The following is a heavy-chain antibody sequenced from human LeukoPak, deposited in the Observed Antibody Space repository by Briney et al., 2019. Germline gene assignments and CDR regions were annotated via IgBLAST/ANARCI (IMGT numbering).Heavy chain of an antibody. J-gene: IGHJ4*02. CDR3: ARVYYGSGSYYPGYFDY. CDR2: ISSSSSYI. CDR1: GFTFSSYS. Sequence: GGSLRLSCAASGFTFSSYSMNWVRQAPGKGLEWVSSISSSSSYIYYADSVKGRFTISRDNAKNSLYLQMNSLRAEDTAVYYCARVYYGSGSYYPGYFDYWGQGTLVTVSS. D-gene: IGHD3-10*01. V-gene: IGHV3-21*01.